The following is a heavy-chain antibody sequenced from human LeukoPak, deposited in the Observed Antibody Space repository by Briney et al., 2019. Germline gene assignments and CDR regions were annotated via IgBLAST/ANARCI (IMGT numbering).Heavy chain of an antibody. CDR2: INPNSGGT. D-gene: IGHD4-17*01. J-gene: IGHJ4*02. CDR1: GYTFTGYY. Sequence: ASVKVSCKASGYTFTGYYMHWVRQAPGQGLEWMGWINPNSGGTNYAQKFQGRVTMTRGTSISTAYMELGRLRSDDTAVYYCARNPDYGDYVWPFDYWGQGTLVTVSS. V-gene: IGHV1-2*02. CDR3: ARNPDYGDYVWPFDY.